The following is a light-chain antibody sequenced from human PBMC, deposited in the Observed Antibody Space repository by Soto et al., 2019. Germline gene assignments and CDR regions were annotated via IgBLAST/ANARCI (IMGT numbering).Light chain of an antibody. CDR3: QQYGSSRT. CDR1: QSVSSSY. V-gene: IGKV3-20*01. CDR2: GAS. Sequence: EIVLTQSPGTLSLSPGERATLSCRASQSVSSSYLAWYQQKPGQAPRLLIYGASSRATGIPDRFSGSGSGKYFTLTISILEVEDVAVYYCQQYGSSRTFGQGTKVEIK. J-gene: IGKJ1*01.